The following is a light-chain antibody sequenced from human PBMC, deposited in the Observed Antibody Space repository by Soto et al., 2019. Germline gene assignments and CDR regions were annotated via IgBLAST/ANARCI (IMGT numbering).Light chain of an antibody. CDR1: ETVTSD. CDR3: QQRSNWPVS. Sequence: EVVFTPAPSTPSLSPGERATLSCRASETVTSDYLAWYQQKPGQAPRLLISDASKRATGIPARFSGIGSGTDFTLTINSLQPEDSAIYYCQQRSNWPVSFGGGTKVDIK. J-gene: IGKJ4*01. V-gene: IGKV3-11*01. CDR2: DAS.